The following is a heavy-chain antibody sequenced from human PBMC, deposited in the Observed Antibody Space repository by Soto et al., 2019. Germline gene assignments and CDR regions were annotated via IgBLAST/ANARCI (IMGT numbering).Heavy chain of an antibody. CDR3: ASSDYDSSGYYQYYYYGMDV. CDR2: IDPSDSYT. D-gene: IGHD3-22*01. Sequence: PGESQKISCKGSGYSFTSYWISWVRQMPGKGLEWMGRIDPSDSYTNYSPSFQDHVTISADKSISTAYLQWSSLKASDTAMYYCASSDYDSSGYYQYYYYGMDVWGQGTTVTVSS. J-gene: IGHJ6*02. CDR1: GYSFTSYW. V-gene: IGHV5-10-1*01.